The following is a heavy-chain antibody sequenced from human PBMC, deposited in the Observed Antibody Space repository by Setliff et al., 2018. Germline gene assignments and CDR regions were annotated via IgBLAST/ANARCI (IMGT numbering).Heavy chain of an antibody. V-gene: IGHV3-7*03. J-gene: IGHJ4*02. Sequence: GGSLRLSCAASGFTFSSSWMTWVRQAPGKGLEWAANINRDGSENYYVDSVKGQFTISRDNAKESLYLQMNSLRAEDTAVYYCARGGYTSSWFWVFWGQGTLVTVSS. CDR2: INRDGSEN. CDR3: ARGGYTSSWFWVF. D-gene: IGHD3-10*01. CDR1: GFTFSSSW.